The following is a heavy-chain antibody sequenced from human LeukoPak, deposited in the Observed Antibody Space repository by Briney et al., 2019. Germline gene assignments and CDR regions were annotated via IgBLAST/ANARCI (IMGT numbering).Heavy chain of an antibody. J-gene: IGHJ6*03. D-gene: IGHD2-2*02. Sequence: NPGRSLRLSSAASGFTFSSYSTNSVRPAPGKRLGWVSSNTSSSSYIYYADSVKGRLTISRDNAKNSLYLQMNSLRAEDTAVYYCARDLSSTSCYTCYYYMDVWGKGTTVTVSS. CDR2: NTSSSSYI. V-gene: IGHV3-21*01. CDR1: GFTFSSYS. CDR3: ARDLSSTSCYTCYYYMDV.